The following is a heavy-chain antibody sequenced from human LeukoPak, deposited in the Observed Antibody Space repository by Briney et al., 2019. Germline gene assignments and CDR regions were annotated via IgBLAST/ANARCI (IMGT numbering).Heavy chain of an antibody. Sequence: SGGSLRLSCAAPGFTYGRDWMNWVRQAPGKGLEWVANIKQDGNEKYYVDSVKGRFSISRDNAKKSLYLQMDSLRAEDTAFYYCAKVGAYPILTYASWGQGALVTVSS. V-gene: IGHV3-7*01. D-gene: IGHD1-14*01. CDR2: IKQDGNEK. CDR3: AKVGAYPILTYAS. J-gene: IGHJ5*02. CDR1: GFTYGRDW.